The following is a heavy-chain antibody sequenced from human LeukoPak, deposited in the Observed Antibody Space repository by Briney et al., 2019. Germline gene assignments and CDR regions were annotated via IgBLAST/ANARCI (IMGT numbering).Heavy chain of an antibody. J-gene: IGHJ4*02. D-gene: IGHD3-22*01. V-gene: IGHV4-4*07. CDR1: GGSISSYY. CDR3: ARRTGTYYYDSSGYSPWRYYFDY. Sequence: SETLSLTCTVSGGSISSYYWSWIRQPAGKGLEWIGRIYTSGSTNYNPSLKSRVTISVDTSKNQFSLKLSSVTAADTAVFYCARRTGTYYYDSSGYSPWRYYFDYWGQGTLVTVSS. CDR2: IYTSGST.